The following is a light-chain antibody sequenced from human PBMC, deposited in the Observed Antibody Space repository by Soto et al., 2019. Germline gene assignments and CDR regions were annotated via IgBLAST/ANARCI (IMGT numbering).Light chain of an antibody. V-gene: IGKV3-15*01. Sequence: EIVMTQSPATLSVSPGERATLSCRASQSVSSNLAWYQQKLGQTPRLLIYGASTRATGIPARFSGSGSGTDFTLTISSLQSEDFAVYYCQQYNTWPPITFGQGTRLEIK. CDR3: QQYNTWPPIT. CDR1: QSVSSN. J-gene: IGKJ5*01. CDR2: GAS.